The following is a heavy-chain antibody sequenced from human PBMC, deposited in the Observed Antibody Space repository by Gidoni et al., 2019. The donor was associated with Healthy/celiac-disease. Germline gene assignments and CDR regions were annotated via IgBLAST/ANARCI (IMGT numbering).Heavy chain of an antibody. J-gene: IGHJ6*02. V-gene: IGHV3-48*03. CDR2: ISSSGSTI. D-gene: IGHD2-15*01. CDR3: ARVGYCSGGSCYAPYYYYGMDV. Sequence: EVQLVESGGGLVQPGGSLRLSCAASGFTFSSYDLNWVRPAPGKGMEWVSYISSSGSTIYYADSVKGRFTSSRDNAKNSLYLQMNSLRAEDTAVYYCARVGYCSGGSCYAPYYYYGMDVWGQGTTVPSP. CDR1: GFTFSSYD.